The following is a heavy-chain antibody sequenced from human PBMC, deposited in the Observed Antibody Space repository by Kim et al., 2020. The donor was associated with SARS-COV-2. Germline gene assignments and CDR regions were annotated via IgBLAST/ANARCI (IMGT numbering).Heavy chain of an antibody. V-gene: IGHV4-34*01. Sequence: SETLSLTCAVYGGSFSGYYWSWIRQPPGKGLEWIGEINHSGSTNYNPSLKSRVTISVDTSKNQFSLKLSSVTAADTAVYYCARGVVVPAAMLWPVRHYY. CDR2: INHSGST. D-gene: IGHD2-2*01. J-gene: IGHJ6*01. CDR3: ARGVVVPAAMLWPVRHYY. CDR1: GGSFSGYY.